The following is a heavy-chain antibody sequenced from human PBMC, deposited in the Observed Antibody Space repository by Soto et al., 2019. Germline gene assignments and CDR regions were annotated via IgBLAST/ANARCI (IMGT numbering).Heavy chain of an antibody. D-gene: IGHD3-22*01. J-gene: IGHJ4*02. Sequence: PSETLSLTCTVSGGSISSGDYYWNWIRQPPGKGLEWIGYISYSGSTYYNPSLKSRLTISVDTSKNQFSLKLSSVTAADTAVYYCASAPTNYYDTSGYFGIHYWGQGTLVTSPQ. CDR1: GGSISSGDYY. CDR2: ISYSGST. V-gene: IGHV4-30-4*01. CDR3: ASAPTNYYDTSGYFGIHY.